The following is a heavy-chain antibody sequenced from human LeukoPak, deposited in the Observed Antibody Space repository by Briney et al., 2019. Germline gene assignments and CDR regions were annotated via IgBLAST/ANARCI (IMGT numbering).Heavy chain of an antibody. CDR1: GGSISSYY. CDR3: ARSGGNSAPRLLGY. CDR2: IYYSGCT. V-gene: IGHV4-59*08. J-gene: IGHJ4*02. D-gene: IGHD4-23*01. Sequence: SETLSLTCTVSGGSISSYYWSWLRQPPGKGLEWIGYIYYSGCTNYNPSLKSRVTISVDTSKNQFSLKLSSVTAADTAVYYCARSGGNSAPRLLGYWGQGTLVTVSS.